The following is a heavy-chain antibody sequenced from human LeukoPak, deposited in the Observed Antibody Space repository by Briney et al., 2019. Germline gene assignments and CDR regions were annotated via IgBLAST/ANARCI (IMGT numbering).Heavy chain of an antibody. CDR1: GGSFSGYY. CDR2: INHSGST. D-gene: IGHD6-19*01. V-gene: IGHV4-34*01. CDR3: ARGKGSGWNFDY. Sequence: LETLSLTCAVYGGSFSGYYWTWIRQPPGKGLEWIGEINHSGSTNYNPSLKSRVTVSVDTSKNQFSLKLSSVTAADTAVYYCARGKGSGWNFDYWGQGTLVTVSS. J-gene: IGHJ4*02.